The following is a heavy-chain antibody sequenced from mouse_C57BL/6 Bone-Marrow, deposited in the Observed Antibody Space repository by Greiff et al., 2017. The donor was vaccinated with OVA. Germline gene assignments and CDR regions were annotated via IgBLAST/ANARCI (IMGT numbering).Heavy chain of an antibody. D-gene: IGHD1-1*01. J-gene: IGHJ4*01. CDR3: ASHYYGSSYPHYYAMDY. CDR1: GYSFTGYY. V-gene: IGHV1-42*01. Sequence: EVQLQQSGPELVKPGASVKISCKASGYSFTGYYMNWVKQSPEKSLEWIGEINPSTGGTTYNQKFKAKATLTVDKSSSTAYMQLKSLTSEASAVYYGASHYYGSSYPHYYAMDYWGQGTSVTVSS. CDR2: INPSTGGT.